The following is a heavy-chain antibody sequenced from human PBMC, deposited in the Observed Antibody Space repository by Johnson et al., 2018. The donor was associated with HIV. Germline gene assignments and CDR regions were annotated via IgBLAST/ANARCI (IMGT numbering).Heavy chain of an antibody. D-gene: IGHD1-26*01. CDR1: GFTFRSYG. J-gene: IGHJ3*02. Sequence: QVQLVESGGGVVQPGRSLRLSCVASGFTFRSYGMHWVRQAPGKGLEWVAFVSYDGSNKYYADSVKGRFTISRDNSKNTLYLQMNSLRAEDTAVYYCARESIVGATEDDAFDIWGLGTMVIVSS. CDR2: VSYDGSNK. V-gene: IGHV3-30*03. CDR3: ARESIVGATEDDAFDI.